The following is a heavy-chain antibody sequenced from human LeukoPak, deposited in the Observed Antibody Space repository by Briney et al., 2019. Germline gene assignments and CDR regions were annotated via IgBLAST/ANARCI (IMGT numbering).Heavy chain of an antibody. Sequence: PSETLSLTCTVSGGSIGSSGYYWGWIRQPPGKGLEWIATIYYSGSTYYNPSLKSRVTMSVDTSKSQFSLKLSSVNAADTAVYYCARLDPTSGTYLYYFDYWGQGTLVTVSS. CDR1: GGSIGSSGYY. CDR3: ARLDPTSGTYLYYFDY. CDR2: IYYSGST. J-gene: IGHJ4*02. D-gene: IGHD1-26*01. V-gene: IGHV4-39*07.